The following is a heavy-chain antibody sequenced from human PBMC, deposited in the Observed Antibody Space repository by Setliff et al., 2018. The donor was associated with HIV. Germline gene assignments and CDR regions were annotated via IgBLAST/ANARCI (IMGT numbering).Heavy chain of an antibody. CDR1: GASITSSY. D-gene: IGHD3-3*01. CDR2: IYYSGDS. V-gene: IGHV4-59*12. J-gene: IGHJ4*02. CDR3: ARGVNFDY. Sequence: SETLSLTCTVSGASITSSYWTWIRQSPGRGLEYLGYIYYSGDSNYSPSLKSRLSMSLDASTSQFSLRLNSLTAADTAIYYCARGVNFDYWGQGTQVTVSS.